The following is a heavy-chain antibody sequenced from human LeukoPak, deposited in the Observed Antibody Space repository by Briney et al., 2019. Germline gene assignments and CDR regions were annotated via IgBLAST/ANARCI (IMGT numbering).Heavy chain of an antibody. CDR3: AREFVSTPSYFDY. CDR1: GFTFSSYA. J-gene: IGHJ4*02. CDR2: ISYDGSNK. Sequence: PGGSLRLSCAASGFTFSSYAMHWVRQAPGKGLEWVAVISYDGSNKYYADFVGGRFTVSRDTSKNMVYLQMNSLRAEDTAFYYCAREFVSTPSYFDYWGQGTLVTVSS. D-gene: IGHD2/OR15-2a*01. V-gene: IGHV3-30*14.